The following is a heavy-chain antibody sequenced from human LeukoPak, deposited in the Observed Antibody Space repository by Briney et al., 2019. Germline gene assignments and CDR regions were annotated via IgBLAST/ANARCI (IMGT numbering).Heavy chain of an antibody. CDR2: ISAYNGNT. CDR1: GGTFSSYA. J-gene: IGHJ6*02. CDR3: AREKNDFWSGRYYYYGMDV. Sequence: ASVKVSCKASGGTFSSYAISWVRQAPGQGLEWMGWISAYNGNTNYAQKLQGRVTMTTDTSTSTAYMELRSLRSDDTAVYYCAREKNDFWSGRYYYYGMDVWGQGTTVTVSS. D-gene: IGHD3-3*01. V-gene: IGHV1-18*01.